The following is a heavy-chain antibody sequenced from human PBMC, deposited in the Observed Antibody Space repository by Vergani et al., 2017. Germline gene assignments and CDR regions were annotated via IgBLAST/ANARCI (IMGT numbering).Heavy chain of an antibody. CDR3: ARVEGYSGIY. CDR2: IKEDGSEK. Sequence: EVQLVESGGGLVQPGGSLRLSCAASGFTLSSFWMSWVRQAAGKGLEWVANIKEDGSEKFYVDSVRGRFVISRDNAKNSLYLQLNSLRAEDTAVYYCARVEGYSGIYWGQGTLLTVSS. J-gene: IGHJ4*02. V-gene: IGHV3-7*04. CDR1: GFTLSSFW. D-gene: IGHD5-12*01.